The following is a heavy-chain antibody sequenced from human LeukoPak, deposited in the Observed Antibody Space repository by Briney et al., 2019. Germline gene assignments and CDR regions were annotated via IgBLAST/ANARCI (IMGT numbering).Heavy chain of an antibody. J-gene: IGHJ5*02. V-gene: IGHV4-39*01. CDR1: GGSISSTSYH. CDR3: ARYASGSYYWFDP. D-gene: IGHD3-10*01. Sequence: TSETLSLTCTVSGGSISSTSYHWAWIRQPPGKGLEWIATVYYTGSAYYNPSLKSRVTISVDTSKSQFSLKLSSVTTADTALYYCARYASGSYYWFDPWGQGTLATVSS. CDR2: VYYTGSA.